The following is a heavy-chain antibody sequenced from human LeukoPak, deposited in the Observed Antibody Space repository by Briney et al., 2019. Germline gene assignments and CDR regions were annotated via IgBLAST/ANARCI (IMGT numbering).Heavy chain of an antibody. V-gene: IGHV4-34*01. Sequence: TSETLSLTCAVYGGSFSGYYWSWIRQPPGKGLEWIGEINHSGSTNYNPSLKSRVTISVDTSKNQFSLKLSSVTAADTAVYYCARVGSYDSSGYHARGLDYWGQGTLVTVSS. CDR1: GGSFSGYY. D-gene: IGHD3-22*01. CDR3: ARVGSYDSSGYHARGLDY. J-gene: IGHJ4*02. CDR2: INHSGST.